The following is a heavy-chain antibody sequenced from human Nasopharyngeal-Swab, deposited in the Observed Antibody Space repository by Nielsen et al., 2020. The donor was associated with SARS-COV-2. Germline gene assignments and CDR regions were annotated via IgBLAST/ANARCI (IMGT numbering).Heavy chain of an antibody. D-gene: IGHD3-22*01. Sequence: SVKASCKASGGTFSSYAISWVRQAPGQGLEWMGGIIPIFGTANYAQKFQGRVTITADKSTSTAYMELSSLRSEDTAVYYCASTPNYYDSSGYYFDYWGQGTLVTVSS. V-gene: IGHV1-69*06. J-gene: IGHJ4*02. CDR2: IIPIFGTA. CDR3: ASTPNYYDSSGYYFDY. CDR1: GGTFSSYA.